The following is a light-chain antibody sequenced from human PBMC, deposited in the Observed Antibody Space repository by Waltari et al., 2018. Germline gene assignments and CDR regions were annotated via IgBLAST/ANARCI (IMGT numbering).Light chain of an antibody. Sequence: QSALTQPASVSGSPGQSITISRTGTSRAVGGYDLVSWYQQHPGKAPKLMIYEVSERPSGVSNRFSGSKSGNTASLTISGLQAEDEADYYCCSFASTPSYVFGTGTKVTVL. V-gene: IGLV2-23*02. CDR2: EVS. CDR1: SRAVGGYDL. J-gene: IGLJ1*01. CDR3: CSFASTPSYV.